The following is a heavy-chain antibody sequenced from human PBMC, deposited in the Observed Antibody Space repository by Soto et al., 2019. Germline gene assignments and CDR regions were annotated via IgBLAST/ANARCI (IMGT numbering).Heavy chain of an antibody. CDR1: GDSISSGDYF. Sequence: SETLSLTCTVSGDSISSGDYFWSWIRQPPGKGLEWIGYIYRGGSTYNNPSLRSRVTISADTSRNQFSLKLTSATAADTAIYYRARGVVLPHTTHIRGCFDPWGKGTLVTVSS. D-gene: IGHD3-10*01. CDR2: IYRGGST. V-gene: IGHV4-30-4*01. J-gene: IGHJ5*02. CDR3: ARGVVLPHTTHIRGCFDP.